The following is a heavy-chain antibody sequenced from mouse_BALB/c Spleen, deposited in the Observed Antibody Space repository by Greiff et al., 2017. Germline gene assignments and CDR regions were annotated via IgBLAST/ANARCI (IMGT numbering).Heavy chain of an antibody. CDR2: ISSGGSYT. V-gene: IGHV5-6-4*01. CDR3: TRDEGGAY. CDR1: GFTFSSYT. J-gene: IGHJ3*01. Sequence: EVKVVESGGGLVKPGGSLKLSCAASGFTFSSYTMSWVRQTPEKRLEWVATISSGGSYTYYPDSVKGRFTISRDNAKNTLYLQMSSLKSEDTAMYYCTRDEGGAYWGQGTLVTVSA.